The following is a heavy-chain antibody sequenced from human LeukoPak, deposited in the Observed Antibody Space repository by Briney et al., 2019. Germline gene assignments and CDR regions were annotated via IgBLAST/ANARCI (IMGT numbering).Heavy chain of an antibody. CDR2: IYPSESDT. D-gene: IGHD1-14*01. J-gene: IGHJ4*02. CDR3: ARLKDHTIDY. Sequence: GESLKISCKGSGFSFPSFWIAWVGQMPGKGLEWMGIIYPSESDTRYSPSFQGLVTISADKSISTAYLQWNSLMDSDTAMYYCARLKDHTIDYWGQGTLVTVSS. V-gene: IGHV5-51*01. CDR1: GFSFPSFW.